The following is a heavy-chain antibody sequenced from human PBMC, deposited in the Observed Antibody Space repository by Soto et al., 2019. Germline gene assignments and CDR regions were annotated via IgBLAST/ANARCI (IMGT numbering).Heavy chain of an antibody. V-gene: IGHV3-30*18. CDR2: ISDDGTSK. CDR3: AKASGSYQHYYDMDV. J-gene: IGHJ6*02. D-gene: IGHD3-10*01. CDR1: GFTFSTYG. Sequence: LRLSCAASGFTFSTYGMHWVRQAPGKGLEWVAFISDDGTSKYYADSVKGRFTISRDNSKNTLYLQMNSLRVEDTAVYYCAKASGSYQHYYDMDVWGPGTTVTVSS.